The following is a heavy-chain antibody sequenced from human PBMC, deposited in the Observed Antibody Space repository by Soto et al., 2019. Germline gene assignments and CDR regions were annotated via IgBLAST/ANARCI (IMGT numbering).Heavy chain of an antibody. CDR2: ISYDGSIK. V-gene: IGHV3-30*18. CDR3: AKGELPPEGSFDH. J-gene: IGHJ4*02. Sequence: QVHVVESGGGVVQPGRSLRLTCAASGFTLSSYGMHWVRQAPGKGLEWVAVISYDGSIKYYGDSVKGRFTISRDNSKNTLYLQMNSLRGEDTAVYHCAKGELPPEGSFDHWGQGTLVIVSS. D-gene: IGHD1-7*01. CDR1: GFTLSSYG.